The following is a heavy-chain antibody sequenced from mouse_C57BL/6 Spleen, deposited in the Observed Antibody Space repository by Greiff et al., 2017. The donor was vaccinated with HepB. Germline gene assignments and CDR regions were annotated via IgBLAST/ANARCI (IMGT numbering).Heavy chain of an antibody. V-gene: IGHV1-81*01. CDR1: GYTFTSYG. D-gene: IGHD2-4*01. CDR2: IYPRSGNT. CDR3: ATMITTEGRAY. J-gene: IGHJ3*01. Sequence: QVHVKQSGAELARPGASVKLSCKASGYTFTSYGISWVKQRTGQGLEWIGEIYPRSGNTYYNEKFKGKATLTADKSSSTAYMELRSLTSEDSAVYFCATMITTEGRAYWGQGTLVTVSA.